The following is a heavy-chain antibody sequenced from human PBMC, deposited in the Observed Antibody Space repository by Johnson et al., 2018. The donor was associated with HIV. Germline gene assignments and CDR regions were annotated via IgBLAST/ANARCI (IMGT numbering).Heavy chain of an antibody. D-gene: IGHD5-24*01. V-gene: IGHV3-30*02. J-gene: IGHJ3*02. CDR1: GFTFSSYG. CDR2: IRYDGSNK. Sequence: QEQLVESGGGVVQPGGSLRLSCAASGFTFSSYGMHWVRQAPGKGLEWVAFIRYDGSNKYYADSVKGRFTISRDNSKNALYLRMNSLRAEDMAVYYCAKERGKRWLHPRDAFDIWGQGTMVTVSS. CDR3: AKERGKRWLHPRDAFDI.